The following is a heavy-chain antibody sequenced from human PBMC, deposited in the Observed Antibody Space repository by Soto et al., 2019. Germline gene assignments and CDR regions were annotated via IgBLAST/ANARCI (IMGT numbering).Heavy chain of an antibody. V-gene: IGHV3-66*01. CDR2: IHSGGST. Sequence: EVQLVESGGGLVQPGGSLRLSCAASGFAVSSIYMSWVRQAPGKGLEWVSVIHSGGSTYYADSVKGRFTISRDNSQNTLSLQMNSLRVEDTAVYYCVRAIDDWGQGTLVTVSS. CDR1: GFAVSSIY. D-gene: IGHD3-10*01. J-gene: IGHJ4*02. CDR3: VRAIDD.